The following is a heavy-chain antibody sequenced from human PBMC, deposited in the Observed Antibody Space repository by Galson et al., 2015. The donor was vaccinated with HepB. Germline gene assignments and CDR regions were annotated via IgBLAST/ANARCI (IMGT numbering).Heavy chain of an antibody. J-gene: IGHJ3*01. D-gene: IGHD3-10*01. CDR3: TRVRHLARGMDV. CDR2: TYYRSKWYN. Sequence: CAISGDSVSTNIVAWNWIRQSPSRGLEWLGRTYYRSKWYNGYAVSVQSRITINPDTSRNQFSLQLNSVTPEDTGVYYCTRVRHLARGMDVWGLGTLVTVSS. V-gene: IGHV6-1*01. CDR1: GDSVSTNIVA.